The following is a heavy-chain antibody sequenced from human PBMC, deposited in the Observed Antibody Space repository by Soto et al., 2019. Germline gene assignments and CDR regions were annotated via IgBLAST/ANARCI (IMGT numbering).Heavy chain of an antibody. J-gene: IGHJ6*02. D-gene: IGHD5-18*01. Sequence: GASVKVSCKASGYKFTSYYMHWGRHAPGQGLEWMGIINPSGGSTSYAQKFQGRVTMTRDTSTSTVYMELSSLRSEDTAVYYCARVGPKVDTAMVDYYYYGMDVWGQGTTVTVSS. CDR2: INPSGGST. V-gene: IGHV1-46*01. CDR1: GYKFTSYY. CDR3: ARVGPKVDTAMVDYYYYGMDV.